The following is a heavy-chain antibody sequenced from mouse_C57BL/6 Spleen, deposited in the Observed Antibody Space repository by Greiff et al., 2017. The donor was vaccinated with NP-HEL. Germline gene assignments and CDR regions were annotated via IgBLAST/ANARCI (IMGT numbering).Heavy chain of an antibody. D-gene: IGHD1-1*01. V-gene: IGHV1-52*01. Sequence: QVQLQQPGAELVRPGSSVELSCKASGYTFTSYWMHWVKQRPIQGLEWIGNIDPSDSETHYNQKFKDKATLTVDKSSSTAYMQLSSLTSEDSAVYYCARGDYYGSSYSFAYWGQGTLVTVSA. CDR3: ARGDYYGSSYSFAY. CDR1: GYTFTSYW. CDR2: IDPSDSET. J-gene: IGHJ3*01.